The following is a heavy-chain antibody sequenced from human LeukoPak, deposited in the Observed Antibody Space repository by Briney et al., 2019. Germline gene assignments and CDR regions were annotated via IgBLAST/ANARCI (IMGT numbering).Heavy chain of an antibody. CDR2: LYSDGNT. Sequence: ESLSLTCTASGFTVITYYWTWVRQPPGKGLEWVSVLYSDGNTKYTDSVQGRFTISRDNSKNTLYLEMNSLSPDDTAVYYCARGVEPLAANTLAYWGQGTLVTVSS. V-gene: IGHV3-53*01. J-gene: IGHJ4*02. D-gene: IGHD1-14*01. CDR1: GFTVITYY. CDR3: ARGVEPLAANTLAY.